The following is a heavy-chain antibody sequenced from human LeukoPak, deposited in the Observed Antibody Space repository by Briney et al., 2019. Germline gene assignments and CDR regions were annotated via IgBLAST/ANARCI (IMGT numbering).Heavy chain of an antibody. D-gene: IGHD3-22*01. CDR3: AREGEYYDSSGRHDAFDI. V-gene: IGHV4-31*03. J-gene: IGHJ3*02. CDR1: GGPISSGGYY. CDR2: IYYSGST. Sequence: PSQTLSLTCTVSGGPISSGGYYWSWIRQHPGKGLEWIGYIYYSGSTYYNPSLKSRVTISVDTSKNQFSLKLSSATAADTAVYYCAREGEYYDSSGRHDAFDIWGQGTMVTVSS.